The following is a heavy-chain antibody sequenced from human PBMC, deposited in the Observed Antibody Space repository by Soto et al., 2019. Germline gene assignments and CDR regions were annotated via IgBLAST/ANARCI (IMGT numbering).Heavy chain of an antibody. Sequence: EVQLVESGGGLVKPGGSLRLSCAASGFTFKLYTMHWVRQAPGKGLEWVSFCTPSSSSISYADSVEGRFTISRDNARNSLYLQIHNLRAEDTAVYYCARDAASSLDHWGHGTLVTVSS. J-gene: IGHJ4*01. CDR2: CTPSSSSI. D-gene: IGHD6-13*01. V-gene: IGHV3-21*01. CDR3: ARDAASSLDH. CDR1: GFTFKLYT.